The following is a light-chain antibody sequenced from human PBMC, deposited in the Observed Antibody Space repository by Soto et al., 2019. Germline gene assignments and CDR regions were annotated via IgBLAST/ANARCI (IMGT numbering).Light chain of an antibody. J-gene: IGKJ4*01. CDR3: QQFSSYPLT. CDR2: GAS. CDR1: QIVGGDT. Sequence: EIVLTQSPGTLSLSPGERATLSCRASQIVGGDTLAWFQQRPGQAPRLVIYGASNRAAGIPDRFSGSGSGTDFTLTISRLEPEDFAVYYCQQFSSYPLTFGGGTKVDIK. V-gene: IGKV3-20*01.